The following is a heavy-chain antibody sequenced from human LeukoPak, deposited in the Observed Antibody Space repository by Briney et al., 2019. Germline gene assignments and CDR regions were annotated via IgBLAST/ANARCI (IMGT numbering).Heavy chain of an antibody. D-gene: IGHD2-2*02. V-gene: IGHV5-51*01. Sequence: GESLKISCKGSGYSFTSYWIGWVRQMPGKGLEWMGIIYPGDSDTRYSPSFQGQVTISADKSISTAYLQWSSLKASDTAMYYCARHWVGGYCSSTSCYTGLDYWGQGALVTVSS. CDR3: ARHWVGGYCSSTSCYTGLDY. J-gene: IGHJ4*02. CDR2: IYPGDSDT. CDR1: GYSFTSYW.